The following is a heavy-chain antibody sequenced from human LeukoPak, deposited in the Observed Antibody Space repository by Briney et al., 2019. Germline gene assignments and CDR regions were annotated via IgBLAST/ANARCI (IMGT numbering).Heavy chain of an antibody. D-gene: IGHD5-18*01. CDR1: GGSFSGYY. V-gene: IGHV4-34*01. CDR2: VNHIGST. Sequence: PSETLSLTCAVYGGSFSGYYWSWIRQPPGKGLEWIGEVNHIGSTNYSPSLMSRLTISVDTSKNQFSLKLSSVTAADTAVYYCARGRGYSYEVGFDYWGQGTLVTVSS. CDR3: ARGRGYSYEVGFDY. J-gene: IGHJ4*02.